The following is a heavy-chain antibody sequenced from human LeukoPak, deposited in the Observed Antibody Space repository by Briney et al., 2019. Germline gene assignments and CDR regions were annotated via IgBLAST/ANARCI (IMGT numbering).Heavy chain of an antibody. D-gene: IGHD5-12*01. CDR2: INPNSGGT. Sequence: ASVKVSCKASGYTFTGYYMHWVRQAPGQGLEWMGWINPNSGGTNYAQKFQGRVTMTRDTSISTAYMELSRLSSDDTAVYYCARRYSAAYYYYYMDVWGKGTTVTISS. J-gene: IGHJ6*03. V-gene: IGHV1-2*02. CDR1: GYTFTGYY. CDR3: ARRYSAAYYYYYMDV.